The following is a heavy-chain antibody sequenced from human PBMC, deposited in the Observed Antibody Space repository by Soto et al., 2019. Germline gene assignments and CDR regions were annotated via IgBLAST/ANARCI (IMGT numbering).Heavy chain of an antibody. Sequence: SLKVSWNGCGYRFTSYCSGWVRQMPGKDLEWMGIIYPGESETRYSASVQGQVTISADKSSSTAYLQWSSLKASDTAMYYCARHPGHYSSSWSVDYWGQGTPVTACS. J-gene: IGHJ4*02. D-gene: IGHD6-13*01. V-gene: IGHV5-51*01. CDR1: GYRFTSYC. CDR3: ARHPGHYSSSWSVDY. CDR2: IYPGESET.